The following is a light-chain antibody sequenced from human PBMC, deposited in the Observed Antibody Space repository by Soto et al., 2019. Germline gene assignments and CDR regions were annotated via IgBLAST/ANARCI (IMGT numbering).Light chain of an antibody. J-gene: IGLJ1*01. CDR3: CSYAGSYTFV. V-gene: IGLV2-11*01. CDR1: SSDVGGYNY. Sequence: QSVLTQPRSVSGSPRQSVTISCTGASSDVGGYNYVSWYQQDPGKAPKLMIYDVNKRPSGVPDRFSGSKSGNTASLTISGLQAEDEADYYCCSYAGSYTFVFGSGTKVTVL. CDR2: DVN.